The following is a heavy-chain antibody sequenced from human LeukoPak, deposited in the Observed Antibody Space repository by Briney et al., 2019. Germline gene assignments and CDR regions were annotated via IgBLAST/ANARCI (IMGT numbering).Heavy chain of an antibody. V-gene: IGHV4-4*07. D-gene: IGHD6-19*01. CDR1: GGSISSYY. J-gene: IGHJ4*02. CDR2: IHPSGTT. Sequence: SETLSLTCTVSGGSISSYYWTWIRQPAGKGLEWIGRIHPSGTTNHNPSLKSRVIMSLDMSNNQFSLKVRSVTAADTAVYYCARETEVPGGRSWDFWGQGTLATVSS. CDR3: ARETEVPGGRSWDF.